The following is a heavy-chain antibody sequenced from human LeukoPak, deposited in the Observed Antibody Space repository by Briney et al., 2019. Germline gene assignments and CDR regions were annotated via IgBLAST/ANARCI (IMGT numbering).Heavy chain of an antibody. CDR3: ARHERDASLDHALDI. D-gene: IGHD3/OR15-3a*01. Sequence: PSETLSLTCTVSGGSISSYYWSWIRQPPGKGLEWSGYIYYSGSTSYNPSLKSRVTILVDTSKNQFSLKLSSVTAADTAVYYCARHERDASLDHALDIWGQGTMVTVSS. V-gene: IGHV4-59*08. CDR2: IYYSGST. J-gene: IGHJ3*02. CDR1: GGSISSYY.